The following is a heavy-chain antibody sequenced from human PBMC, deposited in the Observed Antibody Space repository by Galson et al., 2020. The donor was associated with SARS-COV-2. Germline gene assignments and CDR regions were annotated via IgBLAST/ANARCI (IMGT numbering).Heavy chain of an antibody. CDR3: ARDFTPLELRPPWFDP. CDR1: GFTFSSYG. Sequence: GGSLRLSCAASGFTFSSYGMHWVRQAPGKGLEWVAVIWYDGSNKYYADSVKGRFTISRDNSKNTLYLQMNSLRAEDTAVYYCARDFTPLELRPPWFDPWGQGTLVTVSS. J-gene: IGHJ5*02. V-gene: IGHV3-33*01. CDR2: IWYDGSNK. D-gene: IGHD1-7*01.